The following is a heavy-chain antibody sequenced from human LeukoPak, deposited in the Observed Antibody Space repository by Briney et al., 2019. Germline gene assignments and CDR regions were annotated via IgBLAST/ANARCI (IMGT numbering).Heavy chain of an antibody. Sequence: SETLSLTCTVSGGSISSYYWSWIRQPPGKGLEWIGYIYTSGSTNYNPSLKSRVTISVDTSKNQFSLKLSSVTAADTAVYYCARGDYGPNSFDYWGQGTLVTFSS. CDR1: GGSISSYY. J-gene: IGHJ4*02. V-gene: IGHV4-4*09. D-gene: IGHD3-16*01. CDR2: IYTSGST. CDR3: ARGDYGPNSFDY.